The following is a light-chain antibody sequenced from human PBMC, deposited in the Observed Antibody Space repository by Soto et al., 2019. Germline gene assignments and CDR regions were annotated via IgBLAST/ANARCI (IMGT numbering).Light chain of an antibody. CDR2: EVS. J-gene: IGLJ1*01. CDR1: ISDVGGYNY. Sequence: QCLLTQAASVSGSPGQSVTISCTGTISDVGGYNYVSWYQQHPGKAPKLMIYEVSNRPSRVSNRFSGSKYGNTASLTISGLQAEDEADYYCRSYTRSSTSYVFGTGTKVTVL. CDR3: RSYTRSSTSYV. V-gene: IGLV2-14*01.